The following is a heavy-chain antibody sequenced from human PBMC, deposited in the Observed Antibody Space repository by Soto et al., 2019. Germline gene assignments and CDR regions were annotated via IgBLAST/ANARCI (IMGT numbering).Heavy chain of an antibody. CDR3: ARHCSEYQQCLVDY. CDR1: GGSISSYY. V-gene: IGHV4-59*08. D-gene: IGHD6-19*01. J-gene: IGHJ4*02. CDR2: IYYSGST. Sequence: NPSETLSLTCTVSGGSISSYYWSWIRQPPGKGLEWIGYIYYSGSTNYNPSLKSRVTISVDTSKNQFSLKLSSVTAADTAVYYCARHCSEYQQCLVDYWGQGTLVTVSS.